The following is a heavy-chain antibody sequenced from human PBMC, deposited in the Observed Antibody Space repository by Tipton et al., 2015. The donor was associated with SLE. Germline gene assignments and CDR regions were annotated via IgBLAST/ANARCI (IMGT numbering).Heavy chain of an antibody. CDR2: IKSKTDGGTT. Sequence: SLRLSCAASGFTFSNAWMSWVRQAPGKGLEWVGRIKSKTDGGTTDYAAPVKGRFTISRDDSKNTLYLQMNSLKTEDTAVYYCTTDPVDFWSGHGGFDYWGQGTLVTVSS. J-gene: IGHJ4*02. D-gene: IGHD3-3*01. V-gene: IGHV3-15*01. CDR3: TTDPVDFWSGHGGFDY. CDR1: GFTFSNAW.